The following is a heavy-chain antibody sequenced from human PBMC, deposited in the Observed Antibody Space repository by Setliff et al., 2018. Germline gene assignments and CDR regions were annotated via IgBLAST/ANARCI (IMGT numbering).Heavy chain of an antibody. CDR1: GYTFTEYS. J-gene: IGHJ4*02. CDR2: INPNTGGS. D-gene: IGHD3-22*01. V-gene: IGHV1-2*02. Sequence: GASVKVSCKASGYTFTEYSIHWVRQAPGQGLEWMGWINPNTGGSNYAQKLQGRVTMTTDTSISTAYMEMSRLTSDDTAVYYCAKVNYYDKSAYLPFDYWGQGTQVTVSS. CDR3: AKVNYYDKSAYLPFDY.